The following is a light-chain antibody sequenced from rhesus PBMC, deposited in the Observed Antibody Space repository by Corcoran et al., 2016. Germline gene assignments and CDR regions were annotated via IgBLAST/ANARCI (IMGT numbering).Light chain of an antibody. CDR2: KAS. Sequence: DVQMTQSPPFLSASVGDTVTITCRASQDIKSYLAWYQQKPGQAPKLLIYKASTLKSGVPSRFRGSGSGTHFTLTISSLPPDDFAIYYFQQHNTYPLTFGGGTPVEVK. CDR3: QQHNTYPLT. J-gene: IGKJ4*01. V-gene: IGKV1-25*01. CDR1: QDIKSY.